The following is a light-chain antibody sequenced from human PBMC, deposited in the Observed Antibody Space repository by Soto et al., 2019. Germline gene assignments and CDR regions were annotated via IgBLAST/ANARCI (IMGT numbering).Light chain of an antibody. V-gene: IGLV4-69*01. Sequence: QSVLTQSPSASASLGASVKLTCTLSSGHSSYAIAWHQQQPEKGPRYLMKLNSDGSHSKGDGIPDRFSGPSSGAERYLTISSLQSEDEADYYCQTWGTGFRVFGGGTQLTVL. J-gene: IGLJ2*01. CDR1: SGHSSYA. CDR3: QTWGTGFRV. CDR2: LNSDGSH.